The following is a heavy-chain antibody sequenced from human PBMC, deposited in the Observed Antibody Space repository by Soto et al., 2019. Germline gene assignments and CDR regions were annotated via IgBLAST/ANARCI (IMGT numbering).Heavy chain of an antibody. Sequence: SETLSLTCAVYGGSFSGYYWSWIRQPPGKGLEWIGEINHSGSTNYNPSLKSRVTISVDTSKNQFSLKLSSVTAADTAVYYCARGVGDTMIVVVITSTSSLFDYWGQGTLVTVSS. CDR3: ARGVGDTMIVVVITSTSSLFDY. CDR1: GGSFSGYY. D-gene: IGHD3-22*01. J-gene: IGHJ4*02. CDR2: INHSGST. V-gene: IGHV4-34*01.